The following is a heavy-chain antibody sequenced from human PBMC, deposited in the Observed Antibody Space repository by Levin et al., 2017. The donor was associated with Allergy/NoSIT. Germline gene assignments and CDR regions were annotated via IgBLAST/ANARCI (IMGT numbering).Heavy chain of an antibody. D-gene: IGHD6-13*01. Sequence: GESLKISCAASGFTFSSYAMSWVRQAPGKGLEWVSAISGSGGSTYYADSVKGRFTISRDNSKNTLYLQMNSLRAEDTAVYYCAKYGSSWPRFDYWGQGTLVTVSS. CDR2: ISGSGGST. J-gene: IGHJ4*02. V-gene: IGHV3-23*01. CDR3: AKYGSSWPRFDY. CDR1: GFTFSSYA.